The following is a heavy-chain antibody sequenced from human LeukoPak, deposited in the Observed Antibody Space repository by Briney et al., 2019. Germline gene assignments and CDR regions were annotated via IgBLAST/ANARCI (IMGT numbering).Heavy chain of an antibody. CDR1: GFTFSSYC. J-gene: IGHJ6*03. Sequence: GGSLRLSCAASGFTFSSYCMNWVRQAPGKGLEWISFISSSSSYIYYADSVKGRFTISGDNAKNSLYLQMNSLRAEDTAVYYCASEDYYYYYMDVWGKGNPGHRLL. CDR3: ASEDYYYYYMDV. V-gene: IGHV3-21*01. CDR2: ISSSSSYI.